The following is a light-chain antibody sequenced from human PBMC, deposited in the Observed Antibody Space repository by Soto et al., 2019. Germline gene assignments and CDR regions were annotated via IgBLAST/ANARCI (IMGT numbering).Light chain of an antibody. V-gene: IGLV1-44*01. CDR2: SDN. J-gene: IGLJ3*02. CDR3: ATWDASLNAWV. CDR1: NSNIGSNT. Sequence: QSVLTQPPSASGTPGQRVTISCSGSNSNIGSNTVNWYQQLPGTAPKLLIYSDNQRPSGVPDRFSGSKSGTSASLAISGLQSEDEADYYCATWDASLNAWVFGGGTQLTVL.